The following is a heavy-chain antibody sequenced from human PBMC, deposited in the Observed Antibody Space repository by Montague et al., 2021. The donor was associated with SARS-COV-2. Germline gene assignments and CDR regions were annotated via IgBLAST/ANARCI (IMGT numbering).Heavy chain of an antibody. CDR2: IYYSGST. D-gene: IGHD1-7*01. V-gene: IGHV4-39*01. CDR3: ARNQGYHWNYPYNWFGP. J-gene: IGHJ5*02. CDR1: GGSISSSTYY. Sequence: SETLSLTCTVSGGSISSSTYYWGWIRQPPGKGPEWIANIYYSGSTYYNPSLKSRVTISVDTSKSQFSLKLSSVTAADTAVYYCARNQGYHWNYPYNWFGPWSQGTLVTVSS.